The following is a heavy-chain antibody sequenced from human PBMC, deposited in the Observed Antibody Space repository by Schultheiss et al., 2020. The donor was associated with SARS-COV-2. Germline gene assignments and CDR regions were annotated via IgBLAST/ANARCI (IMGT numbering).Heavy chain of an antibody. D-gene: IGHD3-16*02. CDR2: ILLGGGT. Sequence: GGSLRLSCAASGFTFSSYEMNWVRQAPGKGLEWVSVILLGGGTYYADSVKGRFTMSRDTSKNTVYLQMNSLRVDDTAMYYCASERGSGTYRSWFDPWGQGTLVTVSS. CDR3: ASERGSGTYRSWFDP. V-gene: IGHV3-53*01. J-gene: IGHJ5*02. CDR1: GFTFSSYE.